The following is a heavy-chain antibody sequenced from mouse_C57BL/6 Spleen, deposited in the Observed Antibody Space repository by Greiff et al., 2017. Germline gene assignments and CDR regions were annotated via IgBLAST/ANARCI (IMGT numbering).Heavy chain of an antibody. CDR3: AREAYGNAMDY. J-gene: IGHJ4*01. CDR1: GYSITSGYY. CDR2: ISYDGSN. D-gene: IGHD2-1*01. Sequence: EVKLMESGPGLVKPSQSLSLTCSVTGYSITSGYYWNWIRQFPGNKLEWMGYISYDGSNNYNPSLKNRISITRDTSKNQFFLKLNSVTTEDTATYYCAREAYGNAMDYWGQGTSVTVSS. V-gene: IGHV3-6*01.